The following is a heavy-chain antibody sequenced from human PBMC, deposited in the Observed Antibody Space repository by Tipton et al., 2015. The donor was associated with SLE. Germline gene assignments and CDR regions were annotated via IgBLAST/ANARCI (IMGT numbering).Heavy chain of an antibody. CDR3: ATGAVTGTFEF. V-gene: IGHV3-30*04. Sequence: SLRLSCAVSGFTFNNYAMHWVRQAPGKGLEWVTVISYDGGEKYYADSVKGRYTISRDNSRNTLYLQLRSLRAEDTAVYYCATGAVTGTFEFWGQGTLVTVSS. J-gene: IGHJ4*02. D-gene: IGHD6-19*01. CDR2: ISYDGGEK. CDR1: GFTFNNYA.